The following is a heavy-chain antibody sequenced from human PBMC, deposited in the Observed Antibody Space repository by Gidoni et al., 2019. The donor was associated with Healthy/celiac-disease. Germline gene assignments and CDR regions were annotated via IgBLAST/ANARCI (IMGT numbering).Heavy chain of an antibody. CDR2: IYYSGST. D-gene: IGHD3-9*01. J-gene: IGHJ4*02. V-gene: IGHV4-59*01. CDR1: GGSISSYY. Sequence: QVQLQESGPGLVKPSETLSLTCTVSGGSISSYYWSWIRQPPGKGLEWIGYIYYSGSTNYNPSLKSRVTISVDTSKNQFSLKLSSVTAADTAVYYCATRLTYYDILTGPTPFDYWGQGTLVTVSS. CDR3: ATRLTYYDILTGPTPFDY.